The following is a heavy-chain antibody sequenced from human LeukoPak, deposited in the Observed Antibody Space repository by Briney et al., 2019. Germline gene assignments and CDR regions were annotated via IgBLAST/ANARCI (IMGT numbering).Heavy chain of an antibody. CDR3: ARPTDTTSTSRSRFDH. Sequence: GGSLRLSCAASGSTFSRYWMHWVRQAPGKGLMWVSRISPDGSTTLYADSVKGRFTISSDNAKNTLYLQMNSLGAEDTAVYYCARPTDTTSTSRSRFDHWGQGTLVTVSS. V-gene: IGHV3-74*03. CDR2: ISPDGSTT. CDR1: GSTFSRYW. J-gene: IGHJ4*02. D-gene: IGHD2-2*01.